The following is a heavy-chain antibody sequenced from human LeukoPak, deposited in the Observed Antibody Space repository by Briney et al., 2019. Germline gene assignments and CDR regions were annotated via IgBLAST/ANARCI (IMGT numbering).Heavy chain of an antibody. D-gene: IGHD6-13*01. V-gene: IGHV3-23*01. J-gene: IGHJ4*02. Sequence: PGPSLRLSCPPYAFTFTSSATGSVRHAPGKGLEWVSAISGSGGSTYYADSVKGRFTISRDNSKNTLYLQMNSLRAEDTAVYYCAKMSSRDPLDYWGQGTLVTVSS. CDR1: AFTFTSSA. CDR3: AKMSSRDPLDY. CDR2: ISGSGGST.